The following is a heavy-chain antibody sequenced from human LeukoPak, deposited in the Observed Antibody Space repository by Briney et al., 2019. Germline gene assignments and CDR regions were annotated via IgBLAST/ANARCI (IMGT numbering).Heavy chain of an antibody. Sequence: SETLSLTCTVSGGSISSGGYYWSWIRQHPGMGLEWIGYIYYSGSTYYNPSLKSRVTISVDTSKNQFSLKLSSVTAADTAVYYCATRYSSSSIHPVRFDYWGQGTLVTVSS. CDR1: GGSISSGGYY. D-gene: IGHD6-6*01. V-gene: IGHV4-31*03. CDR2: IYYSGST. CDR3: ATRYSSSSIHPVRFDY. J-gene: IGHJ4*02.